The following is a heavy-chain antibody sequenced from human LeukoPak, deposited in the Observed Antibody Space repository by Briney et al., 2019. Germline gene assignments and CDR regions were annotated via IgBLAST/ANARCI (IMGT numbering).Heavy chain of an antibody. D-gene: IGHD3-10*01. CDR3: ARDFGELLFVY. Sequence: PGGSLRLSCAASGFTFSSYEMNWVRQAPGKGLEWVSYISRSGSTIYYADSVKGRFTISRDNAKNSLYLQMNSLRAEDTAVYYCARDFGELLFVYWGQGTLVTVSS. CDR1: GFTFSSYE. V-gene: IGHV3-48*03. J-gene: IGHJ4*02. CDR2: ISRSGSTI.